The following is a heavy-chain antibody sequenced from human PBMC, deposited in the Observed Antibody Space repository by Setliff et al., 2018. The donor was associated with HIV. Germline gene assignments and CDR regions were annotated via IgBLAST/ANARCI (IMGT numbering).Heavy chain of an antibody. V-gene: IGHV1-2*02. CDR3: SRDVGVPGRGNALEY. Sequence: ASVKVSCKSSGYTFTAYYIHWVRQARGQGLEWMGWINPDSGATKYAEKFEGRVSLTRDTSINTVYMELSSLRSDDTAVYYCSRDVGVPGRGNALEYWGQGIPVTVS. CDR1: GYTFTAYY. J-gene: IGHJ4*02. D-gene: IGHD3-10*01. CDR2: INPDSGAT.